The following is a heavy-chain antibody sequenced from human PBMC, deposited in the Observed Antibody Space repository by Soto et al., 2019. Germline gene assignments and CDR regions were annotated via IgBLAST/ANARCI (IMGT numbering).Heavy chain of an antibody. J-gene: IGHJ5*02. CDR1: GGSISRGGYY. Sequence: SIVSGGSISRGGYYWSWIRHHPGQGLEWIGYIYNSESTYYNPSLKSRVTVSLDTSKNQFSLKLSSVTAADTAVYYCVKGGSSKFDPWGQGTLVTVSS. CDR2: IYNSEST. V-gene: IGHV4-30-4*08. D-gene: IGHD1-26*01. CDR3: VKGGSSKFDP.